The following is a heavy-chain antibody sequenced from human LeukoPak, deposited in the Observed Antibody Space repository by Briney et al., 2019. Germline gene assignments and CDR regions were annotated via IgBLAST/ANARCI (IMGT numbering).Heavy chain of an antibody. D-gene: IGHD6-19*01. CDR1: GGSLSGYC. CDR3: TRVPSVAVPASHRGFDP. V-gene: IGHV4-34*01. Sequence: PSETLSLTCAVYGGSLSGYCWTWIRQPPGKGLEWIGEITRNGGTNYNPSLKSRVTMSVDTSKNQLSLKLSSLTAADTAVYFCTRVPSVAVPASHRGFDPWGQGALVTVSS. J-gene: IGHJ5*02. CDR2: ITRNGGT.